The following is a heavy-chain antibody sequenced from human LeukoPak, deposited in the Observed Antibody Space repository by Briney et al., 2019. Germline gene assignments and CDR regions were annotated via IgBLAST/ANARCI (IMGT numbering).Heavy chain of an antibody. CDR2: INPNSGGT. CDR1: GYTFTGYY. D-gene: IGHD3-22*01. J-gene: IGHJ6*02. CDR3: ARAFRYYYDSSGPPTHYYYYGMDV. Sequence: ASVKVSCKASGYTFTGYYMHWVRQAPGQGLEGMGWINPNSGGTSYAQKFQGRVNMTRDTSISTAYMELSRLRSDDTAVYYCARAFRYYYDSSGPPTHYYYYGMDVWGQGTTVTVSS. V-gene: IGHV1-2*02.